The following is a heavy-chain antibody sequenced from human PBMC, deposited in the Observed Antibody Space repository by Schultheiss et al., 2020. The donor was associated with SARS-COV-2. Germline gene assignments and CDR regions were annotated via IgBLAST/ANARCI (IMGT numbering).Heavy chain of an antibody. Sequence: GSLRLSCAVYGGSFSGYYWSWIRQPPGKGLEWIGYIYYSGSTNYNPSLRGRVTISVDTSKNQFSLKLSSVTAADTAVYYCARGGNPLYGDYGYWGQGTLVTVSS. J-gene: IGHJ4*02. D-gene: IGHD4-17*01. CDR1: GGSFSGYY. CDR3: ARGGNPLYGDYGY. V-gene: IGHV4-59*01. CDR2: IYYSGST.